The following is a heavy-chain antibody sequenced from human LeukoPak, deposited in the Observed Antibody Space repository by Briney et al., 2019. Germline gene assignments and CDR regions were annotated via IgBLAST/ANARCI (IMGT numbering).Heavy chain of an antibody. CDR1: GDSISSNNW. CDR2: IYHSGST. V-gene: IGHV4-4*02. Sequence: SETLSLTCAVSGDSISSNNWWSWVRQPPGKGLEWIGEIYHSGSTDYNPSLKSRVTISVDKSKNQISLKVTSVTAADTAVYYCARGLSLNPGYYFYGMDVWGQGTTVTVSS. CDR3: ARGLSLNPGYYFYGMDV. J-gene: IGHJ6*01.